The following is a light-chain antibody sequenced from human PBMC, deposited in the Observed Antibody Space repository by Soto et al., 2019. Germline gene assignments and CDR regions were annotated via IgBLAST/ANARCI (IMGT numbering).Light chain of an antibody. Sequence: QSALTQPASVSGSPGQSITISCTGTSSDVGSYNLVSWYQQHPGKAPKLMIYEGSKRPSGVSNRFSGSKSGNTASLTISGLQSEDEADYYCCSYAGRYVFGPGTKLTVL. CDR1: SSDVGSYNL. J-gene: IGLJ1*01. CDR2: EGS. V-gene: IGLV2-23*01. CDR3: CSYAGRYV.